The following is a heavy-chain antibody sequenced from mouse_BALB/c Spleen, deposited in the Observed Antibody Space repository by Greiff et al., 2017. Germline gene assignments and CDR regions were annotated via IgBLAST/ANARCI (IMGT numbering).Heavy chain of an antibody. J-gene: IGHJ2*01. CDR3: ARGDRYDRGSVHFDY. CDR1: GYSITSDYA. CDR2: ISYSGST. D-gene: IGHD2-14*01. Sequence: VQLKESGPGLVKPSQSLSLTCTVTGYSITSDYAWNWIRQFPGNKLEWMGYISYSGSTSYNPSLKSRISITRDTSKNQFFLQLNSVTTEDTATYYCARGDRYDRGSVHFDYWGQGTTLTVSS. V-gene: IGHV3-2*02.